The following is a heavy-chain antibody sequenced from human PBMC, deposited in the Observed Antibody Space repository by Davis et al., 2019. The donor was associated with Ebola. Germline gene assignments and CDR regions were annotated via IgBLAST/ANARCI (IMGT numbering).Heavy chain of an antibody. V-gene: IGHV4-30-4*07. CDR2: IYYNGNT. D-gene: IGHD6-6*01. Sequence: MPSETLSLTCTVSGVSISSGGHSWSWIRQTPGRGLEWLGYIYYNGNTYYNPSLRSRITMSLDTSRNDFSLKLNSVTAADTAKYFCAGTYIFSSRTHDYWGLGTLVTVSS. CDR1: GVSISSGGHS. J-gene: IGHJ4*02. CDR3: AGTYIFSSRTHDY.